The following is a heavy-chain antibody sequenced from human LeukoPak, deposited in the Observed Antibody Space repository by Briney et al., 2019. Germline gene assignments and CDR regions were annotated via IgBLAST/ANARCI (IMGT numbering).Heavy chain of an antibody. Sequence: GESLKISCKGSGYSFTSYWIGWVRQMLGKGLEWMGIIYPGDSDTRYSPSFQGQVTISADKSISTAYLQWSSLKASDTAMYYCARQFHFPELRFLEWLPDYWGQGTLVTVSS. CDR1: GYSFTSYW. CDR3: ARQFHFPELRFLEWLPDY. V-gene: IGHV5-51*01. CDR2: IYPGDSDT. D-gene: IGHD3-3*01. J-gene: IGHJ4*02.